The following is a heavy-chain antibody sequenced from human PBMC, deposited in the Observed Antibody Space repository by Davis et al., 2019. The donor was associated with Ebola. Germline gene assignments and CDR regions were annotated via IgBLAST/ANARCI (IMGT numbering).Heavy chain of an antibody. CDR2: IWYDGSNQ. V-gene: IGHV3-33*01. CDR3: ARGRGGSWGTAYFDY. J-gene: IGHJ4*02. D-gene: IGHD2-15*01. CDR1: GFTFTSYG. Sequence: SLRLSCAASGFTFTSYGMHWVRQAPGKGLEWVAIIWYDGSNQYYADSVKGRFTVSRDTSKNTLFLQMNSLRAEDTAVYYCARGRGGSWGTAYFDYWGQGTLVTVSS.